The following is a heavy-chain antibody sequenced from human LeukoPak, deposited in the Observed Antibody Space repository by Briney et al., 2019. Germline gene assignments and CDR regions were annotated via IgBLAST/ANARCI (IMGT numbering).Heavy chain of an antibody. V-gene: IGHV1-69*13. Sequence: ASVKVSCKASGGTFSSYAISWVRQAPGQGLEWMGGIIPIFGTANYAQKFQGRVTITADESTSTACMELSGLRSEDTAVYYCAREIGGRAGNDVDNWFDPWGQGTLVTVSS. CDR3: AREIGGRAGNDVDNWFDP. D-gene: IGHD6-19*01. J-gene: IGHJ5*02. CDR2: IIPIFGTA. CDR1: GGTFSSYA.